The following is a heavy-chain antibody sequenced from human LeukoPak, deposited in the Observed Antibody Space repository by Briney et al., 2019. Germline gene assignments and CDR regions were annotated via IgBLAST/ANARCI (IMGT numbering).Heavy chain of an antibody. V-gene: IGHV3-23*01. J-gene: IGHJ5*02. CDR3: AKGGFTYSPRPDSFDP. D-gene: IGHD2-15*01. Sequence: GGSLRLSCAASGFTFSTSAMSWVRQAPGKGLEWVSAISGSGGSTFYADSVKGLFTISRDNSKNTLYRQRNSLRAEDTAVYYCAKGGFTYSPRPDSFDPWGQGTLVTVSS. CDR1: GFTFSTSA. CDR2: ISGSGGST.